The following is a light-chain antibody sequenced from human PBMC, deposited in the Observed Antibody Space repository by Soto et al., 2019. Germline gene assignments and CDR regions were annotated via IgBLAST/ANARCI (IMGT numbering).Light chain of an antibody. J-gene: IGLJ3*02. Sequence: QAALTQPASVSGSAGQSITISCSGTMRDVGAYNLVSWYQQHPGTAPKLIIYEVRNRPSGISSRFSGSRSSNTASLTISGLQYEDEGDYYCSAYTARSTLVFGGETKLTVL. V-gene: IGLV2-14*01. CDR2: EVR. CDR1: MRDVGAYNL. CDR3: SAYTARSTLV.